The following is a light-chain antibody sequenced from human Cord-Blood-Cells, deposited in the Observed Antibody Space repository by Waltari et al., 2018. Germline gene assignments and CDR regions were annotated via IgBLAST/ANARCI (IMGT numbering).Light chain of an antibody. CDR1: SGHSSYT. CDR2: LNSDGSH. CDR3: QTWGTGIVV. J-gene: IGLJ2*01. Sequence: TLSSGHSSYTIAWHQQQPEKGPRYLMKLNSDGSHSKGDGIPDRFSGSSSGAERYLTISSLQSEDEADYYCQTWGTGIVVFGGGTKLTVL. V-gene: IGLV4-69*01.